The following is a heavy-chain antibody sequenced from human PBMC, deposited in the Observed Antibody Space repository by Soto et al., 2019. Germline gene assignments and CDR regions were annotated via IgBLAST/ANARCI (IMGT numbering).Heavy chain of an antibody. CDR3: AIGHWLGN. D-gene: IGHD6-19*01. Sequence: PGGALRLSCAASGFTFSSYGMHWVRQAPGRGLEWVAVIWSDGNEKYYVDSVKGRFTISRDNARNSLYLQMNGLRAEDTAVYYCAIGHWLGNWGHGTLVTVSS. J-gene: IGHJ4*01. V-gene: IGHV3-33*03. CDR2: IWSDGNEK. CDR1: GFTFSSYG.